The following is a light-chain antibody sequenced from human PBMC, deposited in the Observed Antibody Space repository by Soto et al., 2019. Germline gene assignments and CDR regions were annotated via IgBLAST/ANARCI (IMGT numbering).Light chain of an antibody. Sequence: DIQMTQSPSSLSASVGDRVTITCRASQSISNYINWYQQKPGRAPKLLIYAASTLQAGVPSRFSGSGSGTDFTLTISSLHPEDFATYFCQQSYSTLCTFGPGTKVDI. CDR2: AAS. CDR3: QQSYSTLCT. CDR1: QSISNY. V-gene: IGKV1-39*01. J-gene: IGKJ3*01.